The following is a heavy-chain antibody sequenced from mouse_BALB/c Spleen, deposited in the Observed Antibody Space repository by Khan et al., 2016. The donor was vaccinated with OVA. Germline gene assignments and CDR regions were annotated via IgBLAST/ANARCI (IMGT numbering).Heavy chain of an antibody. Sequence: EVKLLESGPGLVKPSQSLSLSCTATGYSITSGYVWYWLRQSPGNKLEWMGYISYSGSTNYNPSLKSRISITRDTSKNQFFLQLNSVTTEDTATYDCARTARIKYWGQGTTLTVSS. J-gene: IGHJ2*01. CDR3: ARTARIKY. V-gene: IGHV3-1*02. CDR1: GYSITSGYV. CDR2: ISYSGST. D-gene: IGHD1-2*01.